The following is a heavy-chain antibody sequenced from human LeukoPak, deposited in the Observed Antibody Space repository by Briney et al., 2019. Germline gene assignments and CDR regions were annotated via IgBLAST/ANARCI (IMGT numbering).Heavy chain of an antibody. Sequence: GASVKVSCKTSGYSFTNYAIQWVRQAPGQRLEWLGWINAGNGKTKYSQNFQGRVTITRDTSASTAYMELSSLRSEDTAVYYCARGGYCSSTSCPHPWGQGTLVTVSS. V-gene: IGHV1-3*01. D-gene: IGHD2-2*01. CDR1: GYSFTNYA. CDR3: ARGGYCSSTSCPHP. CDR2: INAGNGKT. J-gene: IGHJ5*02.